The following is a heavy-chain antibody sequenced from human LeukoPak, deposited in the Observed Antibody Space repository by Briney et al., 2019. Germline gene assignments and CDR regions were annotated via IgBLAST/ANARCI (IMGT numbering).Heavy chain of an antibody. D-gene: IGHD6-19*01. Sequence: PSETLSLTCAVYGGSFSGYYWSWIRQPPGKGLGWMGEINHSGSTNYNPSLKSRVTISVDTSKNQFSLKLSSVTAADTAVYYCASLWLARDYWGQGTLVTVSS. CDR3: ASLWLARDY. CDR2: INHSGST. V-gene: IGHV4-34*01. J-gene: IGHJ4*02. CDR1: GGSFSGYY.